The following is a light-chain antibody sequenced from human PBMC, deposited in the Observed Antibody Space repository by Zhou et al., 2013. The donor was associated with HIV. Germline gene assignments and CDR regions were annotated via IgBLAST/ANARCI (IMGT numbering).Light chain of an antibody. Sequence: DIQMTQSPSSVSASVGDRVTITCRASQDISRWLAWYQQKPGKAPKLLIYGASSRATGIPDRFSGSGSGTDFSLTISRLEPEDFAVYYCQQYGTSPPTFGQGPRWKS. J-gene: IGKJ1*01. CDR2: GAS. CDR1: QDISRW. V-gene: IGKV1-12*01. CDR3: QQYGTSPPT.